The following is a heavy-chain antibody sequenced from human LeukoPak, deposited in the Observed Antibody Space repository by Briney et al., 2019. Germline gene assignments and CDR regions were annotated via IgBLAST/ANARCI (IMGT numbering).Heavy chain of an antibody. V-gene: IGHV3-23*01. J-gene: IGHJ4*02. Sequence: GGSLRLSCAASGFTFSSYAMSWVRQAPGKGLEWVSAISGSGGSTYYADSVKGRFTISRDNAKNTLYLQMNSLRAEDTAVYYCARAPGTAMTNFDYWGQGTLVTVSS. CDR1: GFTFSSYA. D-gene: IGHD5-18*01. CDR3: ARAPGTAMTNFDY. CDR2: ISGSGGST.